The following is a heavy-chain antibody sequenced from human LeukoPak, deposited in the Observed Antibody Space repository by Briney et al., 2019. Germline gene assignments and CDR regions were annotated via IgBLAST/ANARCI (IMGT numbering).Heavy chain of an antibody. V-gene: IGHV3-7*03. Sequence: GGSLRLSCAASGFSFSDYWMTWVRQAPGKGLEWVANIKRDGSEKHCVDSLKGRFTISRDNAKDSLYLQMNSLRAEDTAVYYCAKDHHYYDSSGYFAFDIWGQGTMVTVSS. CDR1: GFSFSDYW. CDR2: IKRDGSEK. D-gene: IGHD3-22*01. J-gene: IGHJ3*02. CDR3: AKDHHYYDSSGYFAFDI.